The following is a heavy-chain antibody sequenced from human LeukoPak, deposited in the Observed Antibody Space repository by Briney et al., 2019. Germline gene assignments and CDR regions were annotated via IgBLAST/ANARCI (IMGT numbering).Heavy chain of an antibody. J-gene: IGHJ4*02. D-gene: IGHD1-1*01. CDR2: ISYDGGYK. Sequence: GRSLRLSCSASGFTFSSYAMHWVRQAPGKGLEWVAVISYDGGYKYYADSVKGRFTISRDNSKNTLSLQMNSLRAEDTSVYYCAKSIGTHDWGQGTLVTVSS. V-gene: IGHV3-30*04. CDR1: GFTFSSYA. CDR3: AKSIGTHD.